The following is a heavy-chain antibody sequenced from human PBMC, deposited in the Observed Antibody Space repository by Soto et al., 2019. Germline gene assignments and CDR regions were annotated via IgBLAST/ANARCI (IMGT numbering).Heavy chain of an antibody. D-gene: IGHD6-6*01. CDR2: ISYDGSNK. J-gene: IGHJ6*02. CDR1: GFTFSSYG. V-gene: IGHV3-30*18. CDR3: AKANFSSSSYYYYGMDV. Sequence: LRLSCAASGFTFSSYGMHWVRQAPGKGLEWVAVISYDGSNKYYADSVKGRFTISRDNSKNTLYLQMNSLRAEDTAVYYCAKANFSSSSYYYYGMDVWGQGTTVTVSS.